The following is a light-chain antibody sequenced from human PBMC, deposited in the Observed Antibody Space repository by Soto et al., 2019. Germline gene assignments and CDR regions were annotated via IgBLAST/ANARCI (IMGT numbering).Light chain of an antibody. CDR3: QQSYSTPIT. CDR2: AAS. J-gene: IGKJ5*01. Sequence: DIQMTQSPSSLSASVGDRVTITCRASQSISNYLNWYQQKPGKAPKVLIYAASNLQSGVPSRFSGSGSGTDFTLTISSLQPEDFATYYCQQSYSTPITFGQATRLEIK. CDR1: QSISNY. V-gene: IGKV1-39*01.